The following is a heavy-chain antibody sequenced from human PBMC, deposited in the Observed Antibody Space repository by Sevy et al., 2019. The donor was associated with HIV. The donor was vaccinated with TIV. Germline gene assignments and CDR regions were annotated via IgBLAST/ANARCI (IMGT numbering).Heavy chain of an antibody. V-gene: IGHV1-18*01. Sequence: ASVKVSCKASGYTFTSYGISWVRQAPGQGLEWMGWISAYNGNTNYAQKLQGRVTMTTDTSTSTANMELRSLRSDDTAVYYCARDLSVVPAAMGGFDYWGQGTLVTVSS. J-gene: IGHJ4*02. D-gene: IGHD2-2*01. CDR2: ISAYNGNT. CDR3: ARDLSVVPAAMGGFDY. CDR1: GYTFTSYG.